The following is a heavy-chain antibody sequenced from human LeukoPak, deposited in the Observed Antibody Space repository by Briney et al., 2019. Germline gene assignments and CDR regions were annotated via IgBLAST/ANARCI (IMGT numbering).Heavy chain of an antibody. D-gene: IGHD6-13*01. J-gene: IGHJ5*02. V-gene: IGHV1-18*01. CDR1: GYTFTSYG. Sequence: ASVKVSCKASGYTFTSYGISWVRQAPGQGLEWMGWISAYNGNTNYAQKLQGRVTMTTDTSTSTAYMELRSLRSDDTAVYYCARDSPYSSSWYGVNWFDPWGQGTLVTVSS. CDR3: ARDSPYSSSWYGVNWFDP. CDR2: ISAYNGNT.